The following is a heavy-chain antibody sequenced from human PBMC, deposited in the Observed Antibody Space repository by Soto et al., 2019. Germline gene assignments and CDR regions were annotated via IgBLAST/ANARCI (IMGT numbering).Heavy chain of an antibody. Sequence: EVQLVESGGGLVKPGGSLRLSCAASGFTFSNAWMTWVRQAPGKGLEWVGDIRSKTDGGMTGYAAPVKNRFSISRDDSKNTLYLQINSLKTEDTAVYYCTRCCSSVRCYESLPNFDYWGQGALVTVSS. CDR1: GFTFSNAW. J-gene: IGHJ4*02. D-gene: IGHD2-2*01. V-gene: IGHV3-15*01. CDR2: IRSKTDGGMT. CDR3: TRCCSSVRCYESLPNFDY.